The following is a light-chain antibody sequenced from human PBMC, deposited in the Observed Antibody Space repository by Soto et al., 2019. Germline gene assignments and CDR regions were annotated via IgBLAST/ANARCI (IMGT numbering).Light chain of an antibody. J-gene: IGKJ4*01. CDR1: QTVTSNY. CDR2: GAS. CDR3: QQYGRSPLT. Sequence: EVVLTQSPGTLSLSPWERATLSCRASQTVTSNYLAWYQQKPGQAPRLLIYGASSRATGIPDRFSGSGSGTDFTLTISRLEPEDFAVYHCQQYGRSPLTFGGGTRWIS. V-gene: IGKV3-20*01.